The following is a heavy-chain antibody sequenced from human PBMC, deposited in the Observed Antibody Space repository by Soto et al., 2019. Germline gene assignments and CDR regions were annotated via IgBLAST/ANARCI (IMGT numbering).Heavy chain of an antibody. Sequence: GESLKISCKGSGYSFTSYWIGWVRQMPGKGPEWMGIINPGDSETRYSPSFQGRVTISAGKSISTAYLQWSDLKASDTAMYYCARPGRSGGFYTYFDYWGQGTLVTVSS. CDR1: GYSFTSYW. CDR3: ARPGRSGGFYTYFDY. J-gene: IGHJ4*02. D-gene: IGHD3-16*01. V-gene: IGHV5-51*01. CDR2: INPGDSET.